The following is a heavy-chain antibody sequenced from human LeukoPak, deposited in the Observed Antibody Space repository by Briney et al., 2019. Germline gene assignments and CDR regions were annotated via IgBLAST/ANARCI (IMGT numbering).Heavy chain of an antibody. J-gene: IGHJ6*02. D-gene: IGHD3-22*01. CDR3: ARDIYYDSSGYPVISYGMDV. CDR2: IYTSGST. CDR1: GGSISSYY. Sequence: SETLSLTCTVSGGSISSYYWSWIRQPAGKGLEWIGRIYTSGSTNYNPSLKSRVTMSVDTSKNQFSLKLSSVTAADTAVYYCARDIYYDSSGYPVISYGMDVWGQGTTVTVSS. V-gene: IGHV4-4*07.